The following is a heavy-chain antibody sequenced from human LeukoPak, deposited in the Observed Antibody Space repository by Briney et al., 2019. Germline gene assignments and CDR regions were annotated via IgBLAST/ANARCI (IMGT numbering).Heavy chain of an antibody. CDR1: GFSLSTNA. Sequence: SGGSLRLSCLTSGFSLSTNAMSWVRQAPGKGLEWVSGISGSGASTYYADSVKGRFTISRDDSRNSLYLQMNSLRGEDTAVYYCARDRGYYVFDYWGQGTLVTVSS. CDR2: ISGSGAST. J-gene: IGHJ4*02. D-gene: IGHD3-22*01. CDR3: ARDRGYYVFDY. V-gene: IGHV3-23*01.